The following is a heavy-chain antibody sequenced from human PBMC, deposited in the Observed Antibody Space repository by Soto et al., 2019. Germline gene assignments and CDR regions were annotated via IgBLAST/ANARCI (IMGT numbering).Heavy chain of an antibody. D-gene: IGHD3-10*02. CDR1: GFPFNSYG. CDR3: VSGGTYFDY. J-gene: IGHJ4*02. CDR2: IWYDGKNK. Sequence: QVQLVESGGGVVQPGRSLRLSCAASGFPFNSYGMHWVRQAPGKGLEWVAVIWYDGKNKNYGDSVKGRFSISRDNSKNTLYLQMNSLRAEDTAVYYCVSGGTYFDYWGQGTLVTVSS. V-gene: IGHV3-33*01.